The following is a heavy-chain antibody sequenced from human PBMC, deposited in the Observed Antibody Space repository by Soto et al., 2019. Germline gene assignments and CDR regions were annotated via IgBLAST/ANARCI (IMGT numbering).Heavy chain of an antibody. CDR2: IWYDGSNK. CDR3: ARNPTTVTTSPFDY. CDR1: GFTFSSYG. D-gene: IGHD4-17*01. J-gene: IGHJ4*02. V-gene: IGHV3-33*01. Sequence: QVQLVESGGGVVQPGRSLRLSCAASGFTFSSYGMHWVRQAPGKGLEWVAVIWYDGSNKYYADSVKGRFTISRDNSKNPLYLQMNSLRAEDTAVYYCARNPTTVTTSPFDYWGQGTLVTVSS.